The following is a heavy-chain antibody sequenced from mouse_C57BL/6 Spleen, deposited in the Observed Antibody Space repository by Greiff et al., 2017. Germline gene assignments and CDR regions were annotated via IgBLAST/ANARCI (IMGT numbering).Heavy chain of an antibody. J-gene: IGHJ3*01. D-gene: IGHD4-1*01. CDR2: IYPGDGAT. V-gene: IGHV1-80*01. CDR1: GYAFSSYW. Sequence: VQLVESGAELVKPGASVKISCKASGYAFSSYWMNWVKQRPGKGLEWIGQIYPGDGATNYNGKFKGKATLTADQSSSTAYMQLSSLTAEDSAVYVCARDWGEAYWGKGTLGTVAA. CDR3: ARDWGEAY.